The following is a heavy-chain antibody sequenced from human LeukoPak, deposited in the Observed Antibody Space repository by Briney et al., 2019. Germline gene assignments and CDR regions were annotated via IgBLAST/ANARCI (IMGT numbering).Heavy chain of an antibody. CDR3: AKAPGYSSYYFDY. J-gene: IGHJ4*02. V-gene: IGHV3-23*01. D-gene: IGHD5-18*01. CDR1: GFTFSSYA. CDR2: ISGSGGST. Sequence: PGGSLRLSCAASGFTFSSYAMSWVRQAPGKGLEWVSAISGSGGSTYYADSVKGRFTISRNNSKNTLYLQMNSLRAEDTAVYYCAKAPGYSSYYFDYWGQGTLVTVSS.